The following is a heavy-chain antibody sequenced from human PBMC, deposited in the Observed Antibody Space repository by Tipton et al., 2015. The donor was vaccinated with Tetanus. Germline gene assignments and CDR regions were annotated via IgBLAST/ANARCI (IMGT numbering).Heavy chain of an antibody. CDR2: IDPNSGDT. Sequence: QLVQSGAELKKPGASVKVSCTASGYTFTGYYMYWVRQVPGQGLEWVGWIDPNSGDTIYAQNFQGRVAMTRDTSISPVYMELCRLRSDDTAVYYCARDRGDYIYYGMDVWGPGTTVTVSS. J-gene: IGHJ6*02. CDR3: ARDRGDYIYYGMDV. V-gene: IGHV1-2*02. CDR1: GYTFTGYY. D-gene: IGHD3-22*01.